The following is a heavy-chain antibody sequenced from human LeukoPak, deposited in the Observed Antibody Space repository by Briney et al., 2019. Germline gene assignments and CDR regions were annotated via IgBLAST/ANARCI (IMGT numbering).Heavy chain of an antibody. CDR3: ARDYSGYEKAFDI. CDR2: IYNDGTT. D-gene: IGHD5-12*01. CDR1: GCTFSSDC. V-gene: IGHV3-66*01. Sequence: PGGSLGLSCEAAGCTFSSDCVCFVRQAPGKGLEWVSIIYNDGTTYYADSVKGRFTISRDNSKNTLYLQMNSLRDEDTAVYYCARDYSGYEKAFDIWGQGTMVTVSS. J-gene: IGHJ3*02.